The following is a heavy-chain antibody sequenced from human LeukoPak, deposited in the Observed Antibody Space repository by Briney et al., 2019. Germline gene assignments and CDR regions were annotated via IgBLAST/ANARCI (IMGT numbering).Heavy chain of an antibody. V-gene: IGHV3-23*01. J-gene: IGHJ4*02. CDR2: ISSTGGTT. Sequence: GGTLRLSCAASGITFSSYGMSWVRQAPGKGLEWVSSISSTGGTTYYADSVKGRFTISRDNSKNTLYLQMNSLRAEDTAIYYCAKVSGCSVGPCYSTGDGYWGQGTLVTVSS. D-gene: IGHD2-15*01. CDR1: GITFSSYG. CDR3: AKVSGCSVGPCYSTGDGY.